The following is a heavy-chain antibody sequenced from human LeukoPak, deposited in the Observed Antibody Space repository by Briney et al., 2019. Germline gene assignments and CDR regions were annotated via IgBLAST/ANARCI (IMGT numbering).Heavy chain of an antibody. J-gene: IGHJ4*02. CDR3: ARVRAPYSSGWYEVGY. Sequence: PGGSLRLSCAASGFTGSNNYVSWVRQAPGKGLEWVAVIWYDGSNKYYADSVKGRFTISRDNSKNTLYLQMNSLRAEDTAVYYCARVRAPYSSGWYEVGYWGQGTLVTVSS. D-gene: IGHD6-19*01. V-gene: IGHV3-33*08. CDR1: GFTGSNNY. CDR2: IWYDGSNK.